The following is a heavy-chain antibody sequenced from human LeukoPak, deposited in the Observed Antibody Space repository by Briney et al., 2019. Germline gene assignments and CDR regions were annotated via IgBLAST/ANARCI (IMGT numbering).Heavy chain of an antibody. D-gene: IGHD4/OR15-4a*01. Sequence: SETLSLTCTVSSGSISTYYWSWIRQPAGKGLEWIGRIYTSGSTNYNPSLKSRVTMSVDTSKNQFSLKLNSVTAADTAVYYCARSGGLVLAADALNWFAPWGQGTLVTVSS. CDR3: ARSGGLVLAADALNWFAP. CDR1: SGSISTYY. J-gene: IGHJ5*02. CDR2: IYTSGST. V-gene: IGHV4-4*07.